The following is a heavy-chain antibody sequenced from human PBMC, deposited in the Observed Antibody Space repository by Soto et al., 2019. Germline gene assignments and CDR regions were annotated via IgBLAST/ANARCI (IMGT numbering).Heavy chain of an antibody. CDR2: IWYDGSNK. Sequence: QVQLVESGGGVVQPGGSLRLSCAASGFTFSSYGMHWVRQAPGKGLEWVAVIWYDGSNKYYADSVKGRFTISRDNSKNTLYLQMNSLRDEDTAVYYCASGDGYNYSHYWGQGTLVTVSS. V-gene: IGHV3-33*01. CDR3: ASGDGYNYSHY. CDR1: GFTFSSYG. D-gene: IGHD5-18*01. J-gene: IGHJ4*02.